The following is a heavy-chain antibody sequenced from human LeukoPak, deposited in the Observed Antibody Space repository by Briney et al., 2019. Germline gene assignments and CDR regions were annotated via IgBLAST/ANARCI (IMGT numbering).Heavy chain of an antibody. J-gene: IGHJ4*02. Sequence: GGSLRLSCAASGFTFSGSGMHWVRQASGKGLEWVGRIRSKANSYATEYAASVKGRFIISRDDSKNTAYLQMNSLKTEDTAVYYCTGGYSGYDSIYLGYWGQGTLVTVSS. V-gene: IGHV3-73*01. D-gene: IGHD5-12*01. CDR2: IRSKANSYAT. CDR1: GFTFSGSG. CDR3: TGGYSGYDSIYLGY.